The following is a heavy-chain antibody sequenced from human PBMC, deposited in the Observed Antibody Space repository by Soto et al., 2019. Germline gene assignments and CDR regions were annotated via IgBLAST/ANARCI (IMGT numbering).Heavy chain of an antibody. J-gene: IGHJ4*02. CDR3: ARSGRVALSHFDY. D-gene: IGHD1-26*01. V-gene: IGHV1-3*01. Sequence: QVPLVQSGAEVKKPGASVKVSCKASGYTFTSYAMHWVRQAPGQRLEWMGWINAGNGNTKYSQKFQGRVTITRDTSASTAYMELSSLRSEDTAVYYCARSGRVALSHFDYWGQGTLVTVSS. CDR1: GYTFTSYA. CDR2: INAGNGNT.